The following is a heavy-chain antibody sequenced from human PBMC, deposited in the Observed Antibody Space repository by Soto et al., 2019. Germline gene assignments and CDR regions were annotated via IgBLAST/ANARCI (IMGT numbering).Heavy chain of an antibody. CDR1: GGTFSSYA. CDR3: ARSRPGYCTNGVCFAEPPDY. D-gene: IGHD2-8*01. J-gene: IGHJ4*02. CDR2: IIPIFGTA. V-gene: IGHV1-69*13. Sequence: ASVKVSCKASGGTFSSYAISWVRQAPGQGLEWMGGIIPIFGTANYAQKFQGRVTITADESTSTAYMELSSLRSEDTAVYYCARSRPGYCTNGVCFAEPPDYWGQGTLVTVSS.